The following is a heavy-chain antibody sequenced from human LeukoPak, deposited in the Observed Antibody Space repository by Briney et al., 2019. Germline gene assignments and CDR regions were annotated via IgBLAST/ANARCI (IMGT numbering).Heavy chain of an antibody. V-gene: IGHV3-11*06. D-gene: IGHD3-22*01. J-gene: IGHJ4*02. Sequence: GGSLRLSCAASGFTISDYYMSWIRQAPGKGLEWVSYISSSSSYTNYADSVKGRFTISRDNAKNSLYLQMNSLRAEDTAVYYCARDREYYYDSSGYREIDDWGQGTLVTVSS. CDR3: ARDREYYYDSSGYREIDD. CDR1: GFTISDYY. CDR2: ISSSSSYT.